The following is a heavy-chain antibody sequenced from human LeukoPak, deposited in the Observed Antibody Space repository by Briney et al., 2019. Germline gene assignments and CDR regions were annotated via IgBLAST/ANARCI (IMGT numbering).Heavy chain of an antibody. CDR1: GFTFSSYG. J-gene: IGHJ3*02. Sequence: PGGSLRLSCAASGFTFSSYGMHWVRQAPGKGREWVAVIWYDGSNKYYADSVKGRFTISRDNSKNTLYLQMNSLRAEDTAVYYCAKGVVAATGAFDIWGQGTMVTVSS. D-gene: IGHD2-15*01. CDR3: AKGVVAATGAFDI. V-gene: IGHV3-33*06. CDR2: IWYDGSNK.